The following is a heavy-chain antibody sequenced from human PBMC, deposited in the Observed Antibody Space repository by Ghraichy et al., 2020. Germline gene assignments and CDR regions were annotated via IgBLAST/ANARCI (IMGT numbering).Heavy chain of an antibody. Sequence: GGSLRLSCAASGFTFSSYAMSWVRQAPGKGLEWVSAISGSGGSTYYADSVKGRFTISRDNSKNTLYLQMNSLRAEDTAVYYCAKDGCGGDCYSPVDYWGQGTLVTVSS. V-gene: IGHV3-23*01. CDR3: AKDGCGGDCYSPVDY. J-gene: IGHJ4*02. CDR2: ISGSGGST. D-gene: IGHD2-21*02. CDR1: GFTFSSYA.